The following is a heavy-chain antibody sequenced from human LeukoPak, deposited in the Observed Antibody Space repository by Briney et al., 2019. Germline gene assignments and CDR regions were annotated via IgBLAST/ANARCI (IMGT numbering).Heavy chain of an antibody. V-gene: IGHV4-30-2*01. CDR3: ARAALIIVVVPAARVPDPGYYFDY. CDR1: GGSISSGGYY. J-gene: IGHJ4*02. D-gene: IGHD2-2*01. Sequence: PSQTLSLTCTVSGGSISSGGYYWSWIRQPPGKGLEWIGEINHSGSTNYNPSLKSRVTISVDTSKNQFSLKLSSVTAADTAVYYCARAALIIVVVPAARVPDPGYYFDYWGQGTLVTVSS. CDR2: INHSGST.